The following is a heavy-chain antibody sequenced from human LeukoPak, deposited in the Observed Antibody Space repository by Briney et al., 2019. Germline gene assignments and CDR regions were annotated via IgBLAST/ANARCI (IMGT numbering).Heavy chain of an antibody. Sequence: SETLSLTCGVYGGSLGGYYWSWIRQPPGKGLEWIGEINHSGRTNYNPSLKSRVTISLDTSKNQFSLKLSSVTAADTAVYYCTRNNWFDPWGQGTLVTVSS. J-gene: IGHJ5*02. CDR1: GGSLGGYY. CDR3: TRNNWFDP. CDR2: INHSGRT. V-gene: IGHV4-34*01.